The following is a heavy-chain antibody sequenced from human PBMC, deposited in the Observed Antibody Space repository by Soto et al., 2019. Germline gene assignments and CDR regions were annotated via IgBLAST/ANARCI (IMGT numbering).Heavy chain of an antibody. CDR2: IFYSGTT. J-gene: IGHJ5*02. Sequence: QVHLQESGPGLVKPSETLSLTCTVSGDSVNNNDFYWAWIRQPPGKGLEWVVTIFYSGTTYHNPSLKGRVTASVDRSENQFSLKLTSVTASDTAVYYCARLDFRSGYYGGHFDPWGQGTLVTVSS. V-gene: IGHV4-39*01. CDR3: ARLDFRSGYYGGHFDP. D-gene: IGHD3-3*01. CDR1: GDSVNNNDFY.